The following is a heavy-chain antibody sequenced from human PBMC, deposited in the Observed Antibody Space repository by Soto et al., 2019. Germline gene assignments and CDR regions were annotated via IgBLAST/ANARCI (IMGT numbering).Heavy chain of an antibody. Sequence: QAQLQESGPGPVKPSETLSLTCTVSAGSVSGDTHYWSWIRQPPGKGLEWIGYIYNSGSTNYNPSLKSRVTISVDTSKNQFSLKLSSVTAADTAVYYCARGYRTSWYWFDPWGRGTLVTVSS. V-gene: IGHV4-61*01. D-gene: IGHD6-13*01. CDR3: ARGYRTSWYWFDP. CDR1: AGSVSGDTHY. J-gene: IGHJ2*01. CDR2: IYNSGST.